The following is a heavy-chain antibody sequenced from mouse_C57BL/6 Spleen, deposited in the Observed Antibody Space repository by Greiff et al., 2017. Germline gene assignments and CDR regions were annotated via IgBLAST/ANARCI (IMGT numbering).Heavy chain of an antibody. CDR2: ISAGGSYT. CDR3: ARGVIYYDYDGLAY. D-gene: IGHD2-4*01. Sequence: EVKLVESGGGLVKPGGSLKLSCAASGFTFSSYSMSWVRQTPEKRLEWVATISAGGSYTDYPDNVKGRFTISRDNANNNLYLQMSHLKSEDTAMYYCARGVIYYDYDGLAYWGQGTLVTVSA. CDR1: GFTFSSYS. V-gene: IGHV5-4*03. J-gene: IGHJ3*01.